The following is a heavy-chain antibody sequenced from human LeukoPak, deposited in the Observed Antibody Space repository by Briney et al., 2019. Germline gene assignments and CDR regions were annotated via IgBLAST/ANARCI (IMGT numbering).Heavy chain of an antibody. V-gene: IGHV4-31*03. Sequence: SQTLSLTCTVSGVPINSRGYSWTWIRQPSGKGLEWIGCISYSGDTYHNPSLKSRVSISADASANQFSLKLTSVTAADTAVYFCARDFLQTSSPDAFDIWGQGTMVIVSS. CDR2: ISYSGDT. CDR1: GVPINSRGYS. CDR3: ARDFLQTSSPDAFDI. D-gene: IGHD2/OR15-2a*01. J-gene: IGHJ3*02.